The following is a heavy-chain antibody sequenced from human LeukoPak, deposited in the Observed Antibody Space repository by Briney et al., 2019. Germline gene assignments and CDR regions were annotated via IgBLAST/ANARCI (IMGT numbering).Heavy chain of an antibody. CDR1: VDSVSSNSAA. Sequence: SQTLSLTCAISVDSVSSNSAAWNWIRQSPSIGLEWLGRTHYRSKWYNDYAVSVKSRITINPDTSKNQFSLQLNSVTPEDTAVYYCTRGASYISGWYPFDYWGQGTLVTVSS. D-gene: IGHD6-19*01. V-gene: IGHV6-1*01. J-gene: IGHJ4*02. CDR2: THYRSKWYN. CDR3: TRGASYISGWYPFDY.